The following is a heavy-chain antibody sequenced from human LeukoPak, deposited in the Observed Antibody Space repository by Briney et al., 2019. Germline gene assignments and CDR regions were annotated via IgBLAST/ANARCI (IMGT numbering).Heavy chain of an antibody. Sequence: GASVKVSCKASGYTFTSYGISWVRQAPGQGLEWMGWISAYNGNTNYAQKLQGRVTMTTDTSTSTAYMELRSLRSDDTAVYYCAREGYVWGSPGGFDPWGQGTLVTVSS. V-gene: IGHV1-18*01. D-gene: IGHD3-16*01. CDR3: AREGYVWGSPGGFDP. CDR2: ISAYNGNT. J-gene: IGHJ5*02. CDR1: GYTFTSYG.